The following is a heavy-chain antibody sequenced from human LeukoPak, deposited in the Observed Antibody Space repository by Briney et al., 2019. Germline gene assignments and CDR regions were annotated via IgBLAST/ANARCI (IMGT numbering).Heavy chain of an antibody. CDR1: GGSISSYY. J-gene: IGHJ2*01. V-gene: IGHV4-59*13. CDR2: IYYSGST. CDR3: ARVGPYYYDSSGYYREWYFDL. D-gene: IGHD3-22*01. Sequence: SETLSLTCTVSGGSISSYYWSWIRQPPGMGLEWIGYIYYSGSTNYNPSLKSRVTISVDTSKNQFSLKLSSVTAADTAVYYCARVGPYYYDSSGYYREWYFDLWGRGTLVTVSS.